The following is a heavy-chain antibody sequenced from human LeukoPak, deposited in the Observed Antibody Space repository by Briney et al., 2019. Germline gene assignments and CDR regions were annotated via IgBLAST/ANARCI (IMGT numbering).Heavy chain of an antibody. CDR3: ARGGGIAVSGTFFDY. Sequence: GESLKISCQGSGYRFTRYWIGWVRQMPGKGLEWMGIIYPGDSDTRYSPSFQGQVTISADESITTAYLQWRSLKASDTAMYYCARGGGIAVSGTFFDYWGQGSLVTVSS. D-gene: IGHD6-19*01. CDR1: GYRFTRYW. CDR2: IYPGDSDT. V-gene: IGHV5-51*01. J-gene: IGHJ4*02.